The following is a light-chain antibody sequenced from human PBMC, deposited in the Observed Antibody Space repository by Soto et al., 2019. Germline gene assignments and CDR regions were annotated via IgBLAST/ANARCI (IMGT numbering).Light chain of an antibody. Sequence: EIVLTQSPGTLSLSPGERATLSCRASQSVNTNYLAWYQQKSGQAPRLLIYGASSRATGVPDRFSGSGSGTDFTLTISRLEPEDFVAYFCQQYGSSPITFGQGTRLEIK. CDR2: GAS. J-gene: IGKJ5*01. V-gene: IGKV3-20*01. CDR1: QSVNTNY. CDR3: QQYGSSPIT.